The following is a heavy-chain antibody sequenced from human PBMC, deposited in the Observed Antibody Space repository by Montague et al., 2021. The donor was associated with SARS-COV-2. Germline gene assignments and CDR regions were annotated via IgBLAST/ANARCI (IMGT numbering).Heavy chain of an antibody. V-gene: IGHV4-39*02. CDR1: GGSISSNNYY. Sequence: SETLSLTCTVSGGSISSNNYYWDWNRHRPGKERKGNGNIYDSGXTXYXXXXKXRVTVAVYTSKNHFSLKLNSVTAADTAVYYCARRGRNILPVATTFGGFDIWGQGTMVTVSS. CDR3: ARRGRNILPVATTFGGFDI. D-gene: IGHD3-10*02. J-gene: IGHJ3*02. CDR2: IYDSGXT.